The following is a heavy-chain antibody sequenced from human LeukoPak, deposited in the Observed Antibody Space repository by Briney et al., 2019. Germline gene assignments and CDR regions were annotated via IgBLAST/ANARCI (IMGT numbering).Heavy chain of an antibody. CDR1: GFTFRDYT. CDR3: TDSSGYLLPDY. V-gene: IGHV3-49*03. CDR2: IRSEAYSGTT. J-gene: IGHJ4*02. Sequence: GRSLRLSCSASGFTFRDYTVSWFRQAPGKGLEWVGLIRSEAYSGTTEYATSVKDRFTISRDDSNNIAYLHMNSLKTEDTAVYYCTDSSGYLLPDYWGQGTLVTVSS. D-gene: IGHD3-22*01.